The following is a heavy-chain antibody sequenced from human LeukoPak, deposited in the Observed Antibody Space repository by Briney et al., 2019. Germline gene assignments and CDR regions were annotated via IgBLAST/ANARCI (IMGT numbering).Heavy chain of an antibody. Sequence: ASVKVSCKASGYTFTSYGISWVRQAPGQGLEWMGWISAYNGNTNYAQKLQGRVTMPTDTSTSTAYMELRSPRSDDTAVYYCARVAGYSYAQYNWFDPWGQGTLVTVSS. CDR1: GYTFTSYG. J-gene: IGHJ5*02. CDR2: ISAYNGNT. CDR3: ARVAGYSYAQYNWFDP. V-gene: IGHV1-18*01. D-gene: IGHD5-18*01.